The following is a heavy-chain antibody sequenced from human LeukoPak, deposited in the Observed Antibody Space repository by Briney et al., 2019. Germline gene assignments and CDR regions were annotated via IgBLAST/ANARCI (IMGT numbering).Heavy chain of an antibody. D-gene: IGHD1-26*01. Sequence: SETLSLTCAVYSGSFSGYYWSWIRQPPGKGLEWIGEINHSGSTNYNPSLKSRVTISVDTSKNQFSLKLSSVTAADTAVYYCARGLSVGAITAEYFQHWGQGTLVTVSS. CDR1: SGSFSGYY. CDR2: INHSGST. V-gene: IGHV4-34*01. J-gene: IGHJ1*01. CDR3: ARGLSVGAITAEYFQH.